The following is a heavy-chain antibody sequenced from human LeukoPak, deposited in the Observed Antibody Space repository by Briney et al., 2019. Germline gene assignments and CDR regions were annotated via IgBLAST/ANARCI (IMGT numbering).Heavy chain of an antibody. Sequence: QPGGSLRLSCAASGFTFSSYAMSWVRQAPGKGLEWVSGISGSGGSTYYADSVKGRFTISRDNSKNTLYLQMTSLRAEDTAVYYCAKDQVWIVEGSFDYWGQGTLVTVSS. J-gene: IGHJ4*02. D-gene: IGHD3-22*01. CDR2: ISGSGGST. CDR1: GFTFSSYA. V-gene: IGHV3-23*01. CDR3: AKDQVWIVEGSFDY.